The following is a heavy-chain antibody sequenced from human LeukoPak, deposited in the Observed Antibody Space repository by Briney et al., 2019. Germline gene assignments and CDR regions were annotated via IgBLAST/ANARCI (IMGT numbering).Heavy chain of an antibody. D-gene: IGHD1-26*01. CDR1: GGSISSGSYY. Sequence: PSETLSLTCTVSGGSISSGSYYWSWIRQPAGKGLEWIGRVYTSGSTNYNPSLKSRVTISVDTSKNQFSLKLSSVTAADTAVYYCARESLVGVSLEYWGQGTLVTVSS. CDR2: VYTSGST. V-gene: IGHV4-61*02. CDR3: ARESLVGVSLEY. J-gene: IGHJ4*02.